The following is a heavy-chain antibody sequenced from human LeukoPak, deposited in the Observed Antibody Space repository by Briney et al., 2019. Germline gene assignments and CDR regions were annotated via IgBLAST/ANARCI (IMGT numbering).Heavy chain of an antibody. CDR1: GDSVSSNTYC. J-gene: IGHJ4*01. D-gene: IGHD3-9*01. V-gene: IGHV4-39*02. Sequence: SETLSLTCTVSGDSVSSNTYCWGWIRQSPGKGLEWVGTLYYSGTTAYNPSLRSRVAMSVDTSKNHFTLKLTSVTAADTAVYYCARLSKGRFFDYISDFWGHGALVTVSS. CDR2: LYYSGTT. CDR3: ARLSKGRFFDYISDF.